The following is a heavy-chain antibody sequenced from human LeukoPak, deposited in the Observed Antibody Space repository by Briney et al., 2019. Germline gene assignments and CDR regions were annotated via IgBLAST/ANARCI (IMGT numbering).Heavy chain of an antibody. V-gene: IGHV3-23*01. J-gene: IGHJ4*02. CDR3: AKRGVGGSSSYYFDY. D-gene: IGHD1-26*01. CDR2: ISGSGGST. CDR1: GFTFSSYA. Sequence: GGSLRLSCAASGFTFSSYAMSWVRQAPGKGLEWVSAISGSGGSTHYADSVKGRFTISRDNSKNTLYLQMNSLRAEDTAVYYCAKRGVGGSSSYYFDYWGQGTLVTVSS.